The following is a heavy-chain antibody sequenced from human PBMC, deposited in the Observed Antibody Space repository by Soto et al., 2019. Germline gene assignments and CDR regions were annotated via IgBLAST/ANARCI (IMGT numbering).Heavy chain of an antibody. CDR2: ISSTTNYI. J-gene: IGHJ4*02. Sequence: PGGPLRLSCAASGFTFTRYSMNWVRQAPGKGLEWVSSISSTTNYIYYGDSMKGRFTISRDNAKNSLYLEMNSLRAEDTAVYYCARESEDLTSNFDYWGQGTLVTSPQ. CDR3: ARESEDLTSNFDY. V-gene: IGHV3-21*06. CDR1: GFTFTRYS.